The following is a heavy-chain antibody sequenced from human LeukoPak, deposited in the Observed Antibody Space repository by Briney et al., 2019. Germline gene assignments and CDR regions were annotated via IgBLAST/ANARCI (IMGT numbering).Heavy chain of an antibody. CDR2: ISTYNGNT. D-gene: IGHD6-13*01. Sequence: ASVKVSCKASGYMFTSYGISWVRQAPGQGLERMGWISTYNGNTNYAQKLQGRVTMTTDTSTSTAYMELRSLRSDDTAVYYCAKDSWQQLAHYYGMDVWGQGTTVTVSS. J-gene: IGHJ6*02. CDR1: GYMFTSYG. V-gene: IGHV1-18*01. CDR3: AKDSWQQLAHYYGMDV.